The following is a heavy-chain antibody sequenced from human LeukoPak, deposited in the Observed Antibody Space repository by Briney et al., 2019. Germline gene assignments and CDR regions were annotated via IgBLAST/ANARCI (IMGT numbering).Heavy chain of an antibody. V-gene: IGHV3-7*03. CDR2: IKQDGSEK. CDR1: GFTFSSYW. J-gene: IGHJ4*02. CDR3: ARDHGIQLWFTDY. Sequence: GGSLRLSCAASGFTFSSYWMSWVRQAPGKGLEWVANIKQDGSEKYYVDSVKGRFTISRDNAKNSLYLQMNSLRAEDTAVYYCARDHGIQLWFTDYWGQGTLVTVSS. D-gene: IGHD5-18*01.